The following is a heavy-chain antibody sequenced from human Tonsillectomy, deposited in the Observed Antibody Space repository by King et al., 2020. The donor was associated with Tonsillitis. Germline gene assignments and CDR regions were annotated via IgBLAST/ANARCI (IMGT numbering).Heavy chain of an antibody. V-gene: IGHV4-30-4*01. CDR2: IYYSGST. J-gene: IGHJ4*02. D-gene: IGHD3-10*01. CDR3: ASLSITMIRGVTDY. CDR1: GGSISSGDYY. Sequence: MQLQESGPGLVKPSQTLSLTCTVSGGSISSGDYYWTWIRQPPGKGLEWSGYIYYSGSTYSNPPLKSRVTISMDTSKNQFSLKLSSVTAADTAVYYCASLSITMIRGVTDYWGQGTLVTVSS.